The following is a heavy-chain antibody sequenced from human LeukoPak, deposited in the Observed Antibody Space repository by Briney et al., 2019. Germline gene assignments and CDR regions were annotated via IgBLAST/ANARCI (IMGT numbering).Heavy chain of an antibody. V-gene: IGHV4-30-2*01. CDR3: ARVVVVIGRGYGCYFDY. CDR2: IYHSGST. Sequence: SETLSLTCAVPGGSISSGGYSWSWIRQPPGKGLEWIGYIYHSGSTYYNPSLKSRVTISVDRSKNQFSLKLSSVTAADTAVYYCARVVVVIGRGYGCYFDYWGQGTLVTVSS. D-gene: IGHD3-22*01. J-gene: IGHJ4*02. CDR1: GGSISSGGYS.